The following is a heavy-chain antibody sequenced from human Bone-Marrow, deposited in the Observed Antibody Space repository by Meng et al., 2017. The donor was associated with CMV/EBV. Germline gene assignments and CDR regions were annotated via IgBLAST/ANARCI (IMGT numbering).Heavy chain of an antibody. CDR2: ISSSSYI. CDR1: GFTFSSYS. D-gene: IGHD2-2*01. Sequence: GESLKISCAASGFTFSSYSMNWVRQAPGKGLEWVSSISSSSYIYYADSVKGRFTISRDNAKNSLYLQINSLRAEDTAVYYCARALIVVVPAVTDGMDGWGQGTTVTVSS. CDR3: ARALIVVVPAVTDGMDG. J-gene: IGHJ6*02. V-gene: IGHV3-21*01.